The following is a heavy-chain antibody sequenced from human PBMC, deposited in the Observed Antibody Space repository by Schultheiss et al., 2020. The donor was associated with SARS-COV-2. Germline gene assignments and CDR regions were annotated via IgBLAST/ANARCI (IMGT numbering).Heavy chain of an antibody. V-gene: IGHV3-11*06. CDR1: GFTFSNAW. J-gene: IGHJ4*02. D-gene: IGHD5-12*01. CDR2: ISSSSSYT. CDR3: ARGTGSDGYDYVEYDY. Sequence: GGSLRLSCAASGFTFSNAWMSWIRQAPGKGLEWVSYISSSSSYTNYADSVKGRFTISRDNAKNSLYLQMNSLRAEDTAVYYCARGTGSDGYDYVEYDYWGQGTLVTVSS.